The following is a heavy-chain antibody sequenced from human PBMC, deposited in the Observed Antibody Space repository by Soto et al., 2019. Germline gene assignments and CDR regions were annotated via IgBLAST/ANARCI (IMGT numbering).Heavy chain of an antibody. V-gene: IGHV1-69*02. CDR2: IVPILRLA. D-gene: IGHD4-17*01. CDR3: ARLDYGDYGYFDS. Sequence: QVQLVQSGAEMAKPGSSVTVSCKASGGIFSTYTIGWVRQAPGQGLEWMGRIVPILRLANYTRNFQGRVTFTADKSTSTAYMELRSLRSEDTAVYFCARLDYGDYGYFDSWGQGTLVTVSS. CDR1: GGIFSTYT. J-gene: IGHJ4*02.